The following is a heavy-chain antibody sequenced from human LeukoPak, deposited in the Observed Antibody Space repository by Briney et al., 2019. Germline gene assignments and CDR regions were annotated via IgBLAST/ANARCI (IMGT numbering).Heavy chain of an antibody. CDR2: INPSGGST. CDR3: ASVYKYGMDV. J-gene: IGHJ6*02. Sequence: ASVKVSCKASGGTFSSYAISRVRQAPGQGLEWMAIINPSGGSTSHAQKFQGRVTMTRDTSASTVYMELSSLRSEDTAVYYCASVYKYGMDVWGQGTTVTVSS. V-gene: IGHV1-46*01. CDR1: GGTFSSYA.